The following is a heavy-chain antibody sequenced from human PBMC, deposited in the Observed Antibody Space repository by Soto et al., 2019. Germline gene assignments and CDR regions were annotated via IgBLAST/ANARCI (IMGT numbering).Heavy chain of an antibody. J-gene: IGHJ4*02. CDR3: AKDLSYYDCWRGYTPPRGGIYY. V-gene: IGHV3-30*18. D-gene: IGHD3-3*01. CDR2: ISYDGSNK. CDR1: GFTFSSYR. Sequence: QVQLVESGGGVVQPGRSLRLSCAASGFTFSSYRMHWVRQAPGKGLEWVAVISYDGSNKYYADSVKGRFTISRDNSKNTLYLQMNSLRAEDTAVYYCAKDLSYYDCWRGYTPPRGGIYYWGQGTLVTVSS.